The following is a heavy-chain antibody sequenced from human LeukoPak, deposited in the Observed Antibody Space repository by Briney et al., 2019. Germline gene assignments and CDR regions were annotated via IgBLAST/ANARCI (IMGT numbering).Heavy chain of an antibody. J-gene: IGHJ3*02. Sequence: ASVKVSCKASGYTFTSYGISWVRQAPGQGLEWMGWISAYNGNTNYAQKLQGRVTMTTDTSTSTAYMELRSLRSDDTAVYYCANAYCGGDCPRGDAFDIWGQGTMVTVSS. V-gene: IGHV1-18*01. D-gene: IGHD2-21*02. CDR3: ANAYCGGDCPRGDAFDI. CDR2: ISAYNGNT. CDR1: GYTFTSYG.